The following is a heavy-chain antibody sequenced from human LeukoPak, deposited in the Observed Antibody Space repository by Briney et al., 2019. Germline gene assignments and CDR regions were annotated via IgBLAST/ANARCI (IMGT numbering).Heavy chain of an antibody. CDR3: AREGRAYCSSTSCYRGLAY. D-gene: IGHD2-2*01. J-gene: IGHJ4*02. CDR1: GFTFSSYG. Sequence: GGSLRLSCAASGFTFSSYGMNWVRQAPGKGLEWISGINWNGGSTGYADSVKGRFTISRDNAKNSLYLQMNSLRAEDTALYYCAREGRAYCSSTSCYRGLAYWGQGTLVTVSS. CDR2: INWNGGST. V-gene: IGHV3-20*04.